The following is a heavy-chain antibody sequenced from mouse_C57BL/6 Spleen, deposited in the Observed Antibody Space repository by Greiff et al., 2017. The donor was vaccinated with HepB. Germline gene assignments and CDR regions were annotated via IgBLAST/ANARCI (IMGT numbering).Heavy chain of an antibody. CDR3: ARIFGSTLDY. CDR1: GFSLTSYG. D-gene: IGHD1-1*01. J-gene: IGHJ2*01. V-gene: IGHV2-2*01. CDR2: IWSGGSN. Sequence: QVQLKQSGPGLVQPSQSLSITCTVSGFSLTSYGVHWVRQSPGKGLEWLGVIWSGGSNDYNAAFISRLSISKDNSKSQVFFKMNSLQADDTAIYYCARIFGSTLDYWGQGTTLTVSS.